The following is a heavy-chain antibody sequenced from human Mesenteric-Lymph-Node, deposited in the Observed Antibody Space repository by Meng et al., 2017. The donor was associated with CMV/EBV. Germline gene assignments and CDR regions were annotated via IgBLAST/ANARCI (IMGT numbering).Heavy chain of an antibody. D-gene: IGHD3-10*01. CDR3: ARVYGSGSYYNYFDY. Sequence: SGGSISSSNWWSWVRQPPGKGLEWIGEIYHSGSNNYNPSLKSRVTISVDKSKNQFSLKLSSVTAADTAVYYCARVYGSGSYYNYFDYWGQGTLVTVSS. CDR1: GGSISSSNW. V-gene: IGHV4-4*02. CDR2: IYHSGSN. J-gene: IGHJ4*02.